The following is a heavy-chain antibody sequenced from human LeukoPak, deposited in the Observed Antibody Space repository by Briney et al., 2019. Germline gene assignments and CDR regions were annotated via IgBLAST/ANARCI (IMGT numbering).Heavy chain of an antibody. D-gene: IGHD1-26*01. V-gene: IGHV3-30*03. CDR3: AGDRWRGAPDYFDC. CDR1: GFSLTHDA. CDR2: VSKDTVTK. Sequence: GGSLKLSCAASGFSLTHDAIHWVRQAPGKGLEWVAVVSKDTVTKFYRDSVKGRFTVSTDSSKNTVYLQMTGLRSEDTAVYYCAGDRWRGAPDYFDCWGQGTLVTVSS. J-gene: IGHJ4*02.